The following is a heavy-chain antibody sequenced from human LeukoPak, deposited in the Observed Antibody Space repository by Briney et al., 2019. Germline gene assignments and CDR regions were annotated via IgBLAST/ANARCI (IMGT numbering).Heavy chain of an antibody. CDR1: GGSISSGGYS. D-gene: IGHD5-18*01. J-gene: IGHJ4*02. CDR2: IYYSGST. Sequence: PSETLSLTCAVSGGSISSGGYSWSWIRQPPGKGLEWIGYIYYSGSTYYNPSLKSRVTVSVDTSKNQFSLKLSSVTATDTAVYYCARAGQLWLYADYWGQGTLVTVSS. V-gene: IGHV4-30-4*07. CDR3: ARAGQLWLYADY.